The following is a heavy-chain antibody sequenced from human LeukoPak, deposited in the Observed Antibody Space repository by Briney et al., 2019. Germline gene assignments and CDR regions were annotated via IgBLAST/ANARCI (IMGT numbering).Heavy chain of an antibody. Sequence: SQTLSLTCAISGDSVSSNSATWTWIRQSPSRGLEWLGTTFYSSKWYSDYALSVKSRITINPDTSKNQFSLQLNSVTPEDTAVYYCARGNRYYYDSSGYFPTTKFDYWGQGTLVTVSS. CDR3: ARGNRYYYDSSGYFPTTKFDY. CDR2: TFYSSKWYS. D-gene: IGHD3-22*01. V-gene: IGHV6-1*01. CDR1: GDSVSSNSAT. J-gene: IGHJ4*02.